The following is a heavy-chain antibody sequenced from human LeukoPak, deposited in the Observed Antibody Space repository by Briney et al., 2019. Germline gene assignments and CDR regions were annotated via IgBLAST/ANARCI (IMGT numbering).Heavy chain of an antibody. V-gene: IGHV4-61*02. CDR1: GGSISSGSYY. CDR2: IYTSGST. Sequence: SETLSLTCTVSGGSISSGSYYWSWIRQPAGKGLEWIGRIYTSGSTNYNPSLKSRATISVDTSKNQFSLKLSSVTAADTAVYYCARGEGYYYDSSGRFDYWGQGTLVTVSS. D-gene: IGHD3-22*01. CDR3: ARGEGYYYDSSGRFDY. J-gene: IGHJ4*02.